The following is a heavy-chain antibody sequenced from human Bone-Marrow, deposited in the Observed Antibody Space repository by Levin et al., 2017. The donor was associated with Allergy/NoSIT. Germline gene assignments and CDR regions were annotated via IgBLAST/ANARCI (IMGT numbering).Heavy chain of an antibody. CDR3: AKGVRVGHSSGWGYYYDY. J-gene: IGHJ4*02. V-gene: IGHV3-9*01. CDR2: IRWDSGAT. Sequence: SGGSLRLSCTASGFTFDDFSMHWVRRAPGKGLEWVSGIRWDSGATGYVDSVKGRFTISRDSARNSLYPQMNSLRAEDTALYYCAKGVRVGHSSGWGYYYDYWGQGTLVTVSS. D-gene: IGHD3-22*01. CDR1: GFTFDDFS.